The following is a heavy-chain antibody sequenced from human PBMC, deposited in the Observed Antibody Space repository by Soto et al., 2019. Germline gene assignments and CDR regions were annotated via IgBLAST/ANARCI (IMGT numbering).Heavy chain of an antibody. CDR3: ARAHAPTLPFDY. V-gene: IGHV4-59*07. CDR1: GASIRNVY. J-gene: IGHJ4*01. D-gene: IGHD2-15*01. Sequence: SATLSLTCTVSGASIRNVYWIWIRQSPGKRLEWIGFIFHSGNAKYNPSLKSRVTISVDTSKNQFSLSLDSVTAADTAVYFCARAHAPTLPFDYWGQGTLVTVSS. CDR2: IFHSGNA.